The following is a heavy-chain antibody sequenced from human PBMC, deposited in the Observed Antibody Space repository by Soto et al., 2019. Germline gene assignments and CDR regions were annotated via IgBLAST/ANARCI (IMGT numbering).Heavy chain of an antibody. CDR3: TTDQHAAAGTDY. J-gene: IGHJ4*02. CDR1: GFTFSNAW. Sequence: GGSLRLSCAASGFTFSNAWMSWVRQAPGKGLEWVGRIKSKADGGTTDYAAPVKGRFTISRDDSKNTLYLQMNSLKTEDTAVYYCTTDQHAAAGTDYWGQGTLVTVSS. D-gene: IGHD6-13*01. CDR2: IKSKADGGTT. V-gene: IGHV3-15*01.